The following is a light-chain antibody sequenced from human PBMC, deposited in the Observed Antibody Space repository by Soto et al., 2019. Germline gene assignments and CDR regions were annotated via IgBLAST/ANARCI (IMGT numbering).Light chain of an antibody. CDR1: QGISSY. J-gene: IGKJ3*01. CDR3: QQYYSYPFT. Sequence: AFRMTQSPSSFSASTGDRATITCRASQGISSYLAWYQQKPGEAPKLLIYAASTLQSGVPSRFSGSGSGTDFTLTINCLQSEDFATYYCQQYYSYPFTFGPGTKVDIK. CDR2: AAS. V-gene: IGKV1-8*01.